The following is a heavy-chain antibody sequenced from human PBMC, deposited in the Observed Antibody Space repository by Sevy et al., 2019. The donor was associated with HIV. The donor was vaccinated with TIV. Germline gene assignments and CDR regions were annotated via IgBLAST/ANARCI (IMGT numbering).Heavy chain of an antibody. D-gene: IGHD2-21*02. CDR2: ITDSGGGT. J-gene: IGHJ4*02. CDR1: GFTFSNYA. CDR3: AKDPCDYWGGDCLYHFDS. Sequence: GGSLRLSCAASGFTFSNYAMNWVRQVPGKGLEWVSGITDSGGGTFYADSVKGRFAISRDNSKNTLYLQMNSLSAEDTAVYYCAKDPCDYWGGDCLYHFDSWGQGTLVTVSS. V-gene: IGHV3-23*01.